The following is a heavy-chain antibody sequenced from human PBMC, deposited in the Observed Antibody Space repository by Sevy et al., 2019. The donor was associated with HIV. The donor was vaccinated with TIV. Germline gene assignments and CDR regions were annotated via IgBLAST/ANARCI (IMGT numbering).Heavy chain of an antibody. D-gene: IGHD4-17*01. CDR2: ISSNSDTI. CDR1: GFSISDYY. Sequence: GGSLRLSCAASGFSISDYYMSWIRQAPGKGPQWISYISSNSDTIYYTDSVKGRFTSSRDNAKNSLYLQMSSLRAKDTAIYYCAGDHVKDGDLGDYYYYAMDVWGRGTTVTVSS. CDR3: AGDHVKDGDLGDYYYYAMDV. J-gene: IGHJ6*02. V-gene: IGHV3-11*01.